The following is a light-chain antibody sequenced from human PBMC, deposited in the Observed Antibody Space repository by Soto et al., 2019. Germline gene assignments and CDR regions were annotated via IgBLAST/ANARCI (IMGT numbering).Light chain of an antibody. CDR3: LQDNHPPYT. CDR1: QGIRNH. V-gene: IGKV1-6*01. Sequence: AIQMTQSPSSLSASVGDRVTITCRASQGIRNHLGWYQQKPGTAPKLLICAASNLQSGVPSRFSGSGSDTIFTPTTTSLRPKDSAFYYCLQDNHPPYTLAQGPKLE. CDR2: AAS. J-gene: IGKJ2*01.